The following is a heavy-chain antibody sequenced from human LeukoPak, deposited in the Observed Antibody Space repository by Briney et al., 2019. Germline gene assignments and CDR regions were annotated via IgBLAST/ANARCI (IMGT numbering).Heavy chain of an antibody. Sequence: SETLSLTCTVSSGSISSYYWSWIRQPPGKGLEWIGSIYSSGSTYYNPSLKSRVTISINTSKNQFSLKLNSVTAADTAVYYCARISLTGYAPISGYFDYWGQGTLVTVSS. CDR2: IYSSGST. CDR1: SGSISSYY. J-gene: IGHJ4*02. CDR3: ARISLTGYAPISGYFDY. V-gene: IGHV4-59*12. D-gene: IGHD3-9*01.